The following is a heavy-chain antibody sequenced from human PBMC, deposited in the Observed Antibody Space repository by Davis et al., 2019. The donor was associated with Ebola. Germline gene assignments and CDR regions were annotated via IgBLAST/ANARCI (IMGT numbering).Heavy chain of an antibody. Sequence: GESLKISCAASGFTFSSYGMHWVRQAPGKGLEWVAVISYDGSNKYYADSVKGRFTISRDNSKNTLYLQMNSLRAEDTAVYYCARGPLGWGGFDYWGQGTLVTVSS. J-gene: IGHJ4*02. CDR2: ISYDGSNK. D-gene: IGHD3-16*01. CDR1: GFTFSSYG. CDR3: ARGPLGWGGFDY. V-gene: IGHV3-30*03.